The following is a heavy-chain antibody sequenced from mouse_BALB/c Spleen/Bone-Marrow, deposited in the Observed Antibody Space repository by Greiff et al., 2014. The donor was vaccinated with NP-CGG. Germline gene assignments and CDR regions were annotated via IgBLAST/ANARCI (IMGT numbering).Heavy chain of an antibody. CDR1: GYTFTSYT. Sequence: QVQLQQPGAELARPGASVKMSCKASGYTFTSYTMNWVKQRPGQGLEWIGYINPSSGYTNYNQKFKDKATLTADKSPSTAYMQLSSLTSEDSAVYYCARYRYDWYFDVWGAGTTVTVSS. D-gene: IGHD2-14*01. J-gene: IGHJ1*01. CDR3: ARYRYDWYFDV. V-gene: IGHV1-4*01. CDR2: INPSSGYT.